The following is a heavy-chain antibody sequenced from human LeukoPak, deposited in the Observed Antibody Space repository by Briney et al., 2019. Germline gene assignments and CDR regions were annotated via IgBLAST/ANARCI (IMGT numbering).Heavy chain of an antibody. CDR3: ARGLGKTTMVRRGGVRFDY. CDR1: GYTFTSYD. V-gene: IGHV1-8*01. D-gene: IGHD5-18*01. CDR2: MNPNSGNT. Sequence: ASVKVSCKASGYTFTSYDINWVRQATGQGLEWMGWMNPNSGNTGSAQKFQGRVTMTRNTSITTAYMELSSLRSEDTAVYYCARGLGKTTMVRRGGVRFDYWGQGPLVTVSS. J-gene: IGHJ4*02.